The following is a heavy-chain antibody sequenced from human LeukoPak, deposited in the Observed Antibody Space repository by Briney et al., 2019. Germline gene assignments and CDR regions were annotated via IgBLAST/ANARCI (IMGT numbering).Heavy chain of an antibody. CDR2: ISYDGSNK. CDR1: GFTFSSYA. Sequence: GGSLRLSCAASGFTFSSYAMHWVRQAPGKGLEWVAVISYDGSNKYYADSVKGRFTISRDNSKNTLYLQMNSLRAEDTAVYYCAKEGPQLVRAEYFQHWGQGTLVTVSS. V-gene: IGHV3-30*04. D-gene: IGHD6-13*01. J-gene: IGHJ1*01. CDR3: AKEGPQLVRAEYFQH.